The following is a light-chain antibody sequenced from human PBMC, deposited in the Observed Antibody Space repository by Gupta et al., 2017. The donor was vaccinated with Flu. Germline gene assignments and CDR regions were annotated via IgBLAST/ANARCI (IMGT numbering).Light chain of an antibody. CDR1: QGVSRY. CDR2: AAS. Sequence: PYFVLASVGDRVTTCCRARQGVSRYLGWYQQKKEQAPKLLIYAASTVKSGVPSRFSGGGVGKDFTLTISSRQPEDFANYCCQHRNSSPFTFGQGTKLEI. V-gene: IGKV1-9*01. J-gene: IGKJ2*01. CDR3: QHRNSSPFT.